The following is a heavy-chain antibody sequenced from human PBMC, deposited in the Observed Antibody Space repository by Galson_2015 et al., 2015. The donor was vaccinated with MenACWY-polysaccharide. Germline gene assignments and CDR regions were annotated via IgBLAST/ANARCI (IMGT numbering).Heavy chain of an antibody. CDR3: ARDSGIAGADDY. J-gene: IGHJ4*02. D-gene: IGHD6-13*01. Sequence: PLRLSCAAAGFTFGTYSMTWVRQAPGTGLEWGSYITGNSGTIYYADSVKRRFTIPRDNAKNSLYLQMDSLRDDDTAVYYCARDSGIAGADDYWGQGTLVTVSS. CDR1: GFTFGTYS. V-gene: IGHV3-48*02. CDR2: ITGNSGTI.